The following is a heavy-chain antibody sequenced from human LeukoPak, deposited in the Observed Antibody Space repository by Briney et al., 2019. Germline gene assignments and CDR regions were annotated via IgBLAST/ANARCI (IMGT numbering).Heavy chain of an antibody. D-gene: IGHD6-19*01. CDR1: GYTFTGYY. J-gene: IGHJ4*02. CDR3: AGDRSSSGRAYDY. V-gene: IGHV1-2*02. Sequence: ASVKVSCKASGYTFTGYYMHWVRQAPGQGLEWMGWISPNSGGTNYAQKFQGRVTMTRDTSISTAYMELSRLRSDDTAVYYCAGDRSSSGRAYDYWGQGTLVTVSS. CDR2: ISPNSGGT.